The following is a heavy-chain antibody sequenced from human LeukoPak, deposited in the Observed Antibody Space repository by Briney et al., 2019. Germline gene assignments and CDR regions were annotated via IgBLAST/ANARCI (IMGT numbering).Heavy chain of an antibody. CDR1: GFTFSTYA. CDR3: ARALIAARPDSLFDY. CDR2: ISDNGGST. V-gene: IGHV3-64*01. J-gene: IGHJ4*02. Sequence: PGGSLRLSCAATGFTFSTYAMHWVRQAAGKGLEYVSTISDNGGSTFYANSVKGRFTISRDNSKNTLCLQMGSLRPEDMAVYYCARALIAARPDSLFDYWGQGTLVTVSS. D-gene: IGHD6-6*01.